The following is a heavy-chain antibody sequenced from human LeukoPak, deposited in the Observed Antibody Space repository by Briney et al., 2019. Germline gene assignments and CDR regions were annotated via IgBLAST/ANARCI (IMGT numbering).Heavy chain of an antibody. V-gene: IGHV4-34*01. CDR1: GGLISW. Sequence: PSETLSLTCAVSGGLISWWSWVRQPPGTGLEWIGEINNSGSTNYNPSLKSRVTISVDTSKNPFSLKLSSVTAADTAVYYCARGGPNVDIVATILGPLLYYWGQGTLVTVSS. CDR2: INNSGST. CDR3: ARGGPNVDIVATILGPLLYY. J-gene: IGHJ4*02. D-gene: IGHD5-12*01.